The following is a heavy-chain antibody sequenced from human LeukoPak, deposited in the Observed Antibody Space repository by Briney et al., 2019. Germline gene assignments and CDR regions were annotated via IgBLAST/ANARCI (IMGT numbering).Heavy chain of an antibody. V-gene: IGHV1-69*06. D-gene: IGHD1-1*01. CDR3: ARRNWNDPYYFDY. CDR2: IIPIFGTA. J-gene: IGHJ4*02. CDR1: GGTFSSYA. Sequence: SVKVSCKASGGTFSSYAISWARQAPGQGLEWMGGIIPIFGTANYAQKFQGRVTITADKSTSTAYMELSSLRSEDTAVYYCARRNWNDPYYFDYWGQGTLVTVSS.